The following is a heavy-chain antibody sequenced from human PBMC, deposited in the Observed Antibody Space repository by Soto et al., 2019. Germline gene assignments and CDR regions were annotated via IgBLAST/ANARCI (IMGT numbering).Heavy chain of an antibody. J-gene: IGHJ4*02. D-gene: IGHD3-16*01. V-gene: IGHV1-69*17. CDR3: ARESLGAKGADH. CDR1: GDTFNSYV. CDR2: IIPIIGVT. Sequence: QVQLVQSGAEVKRPGSSVKVSCESSGDTFNSYVISWVRQAPGQGLEWMGGIIPIIGVTHYAQKFQGRVTISALSSTGTAYMELTNLGFEAKALYYCARESLGAKGADHWGQGTLVTVSS.